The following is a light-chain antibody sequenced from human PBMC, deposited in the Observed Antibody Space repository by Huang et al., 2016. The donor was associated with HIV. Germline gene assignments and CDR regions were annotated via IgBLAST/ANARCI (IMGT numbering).Light chain of an antibody. CDR1: QEISSW. Sequence: IQLTQSPSSVSASEGDTVRITCRASQEISSWLAWYQQKPREAPTLLIDSTSILQSGVPSRFNGSGSGTDFFLTINSLRPDDFATYYCQQANMYPRSFGQGTRLDIK. J-gene: IGKJ5*01. CDR2: STS. V-gene: IGKV1-12*01. CDR3: QQANMYPRS.